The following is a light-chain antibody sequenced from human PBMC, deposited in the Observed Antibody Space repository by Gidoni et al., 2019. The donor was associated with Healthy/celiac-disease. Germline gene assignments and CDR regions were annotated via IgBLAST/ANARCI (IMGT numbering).Light chain of an antibody. J-gene: IGLJ3*02. CDR1: SSNIGSNT. V-gene: IGLV1-44*01. CDR2: SNN. Sequence: QSVLTQPPSASGPPGQGVTISCSGRSSNIGSNTVNWYQQLPGTAPKLLIYSNNQRPSGVPDRFSGSKSGTSASRAIGGLQSEDEADYYCAAWDDSLNGRVFGGGTKLTVL. CDR3: AAWDDSLNGRV.